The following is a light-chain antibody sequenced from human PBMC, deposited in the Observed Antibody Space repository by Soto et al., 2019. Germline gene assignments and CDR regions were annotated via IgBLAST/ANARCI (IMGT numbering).Light chain of an antibody. Sequence: DIVLTQSPPTLSSSPGERATLSCRASQTVGSKLAWYQHKPGQAPSLLIHDTSNRATGIPARFSGSGSGTDGTITISSLEKEDVAVYYCHQRNSWTRTFGQGTKVDIK. CDR1: QTVGSK. CDR3: HQRNSWTRT. J-gene: IGKJ1*01. CDR2: DTS. V-gene: IGKV3-11*01.